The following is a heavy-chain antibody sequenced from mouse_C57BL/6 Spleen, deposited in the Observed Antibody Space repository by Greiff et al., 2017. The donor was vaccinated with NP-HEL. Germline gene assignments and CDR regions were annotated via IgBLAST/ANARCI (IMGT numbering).Heavy chain of an antibody. V-gene: IGHV5-4*01. J-gene: IGHJ3*01. CDR1: GFTFSSYA. CDR2: ISDGGSYT. CDR3: ARGYYGSSYEAWFAY. Sequence: EVHLVESGGGLVKPGGSLKLSCAASGFTFSSYAMSWVRQTPEKRLEWVATISDGGSYTYYPDNVKGRFTISRDNAKNNLYLQMSHLKSEDTAMYYCARGYYGSSYEAWFAYWGQGTLVTVSA. D-gene: IGHD1-1*01.